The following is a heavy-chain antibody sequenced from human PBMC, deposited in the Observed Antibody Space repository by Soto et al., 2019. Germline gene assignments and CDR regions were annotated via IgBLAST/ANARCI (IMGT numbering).Heavy chain of an antibody. CDR1: GFTFSDYY. D-gene: IGHD5-12*01. CDR3: ARERNGYNSIFDY. Sequence: QVQLVESGGGLVKPGGSLRLSCAATGFTFSDYYMSWIRQAPGKGLEWVSYISSSGSYTNYADSVKGRFTISRDNAKNSLYLQMNSLRAEDTAVYYCARERNGYNSIFDYWGQGTLVTVSS. CDR2: ISSSGSYT. V-gene: IGHV3-11*05. J-gene: IGHJ4*02.